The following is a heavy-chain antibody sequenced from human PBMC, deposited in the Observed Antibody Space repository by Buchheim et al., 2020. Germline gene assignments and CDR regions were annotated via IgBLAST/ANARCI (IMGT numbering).Heavy chain of an antibody. J-gene: IGHJ5*02. CDR3: ARMVPLSDCSGGSCYSTASWFDP. CDR2: IIPIFGTA. V-gene: IGHV1-69*12. Sequence: QVQLVQSGAEVKKPGSSVKVSCKASGGTFSSYAISWVRQAPGQGLEWMGGIIPIFGTANYAQKFQGRVTITADESTRTAYMELSSLRSEDTAVYYCARMVPLSDCSGGSCYSTASWFDPWGQGTL. D-gene: IGHD2-15*01. CDR1: GGTFSSYA.